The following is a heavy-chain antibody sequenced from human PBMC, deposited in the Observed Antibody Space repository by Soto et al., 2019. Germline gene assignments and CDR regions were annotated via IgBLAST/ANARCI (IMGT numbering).Heavy chain of an antibody. CDR3: ARPATPLPYYYDSSGKGAFDI. CDR1: GGSFSGYY. CDR2: INHSGST. Sequence: SETLSLTCAVYGGSFSGYYWSWIRQPPGKGLEWIGEINHSGSTNYNPSLKSRVTISVDTSKNQFSLKLSSVTAADTAVYYCARPATPLPYYYDSSGKGAFDIWGQGTMVTVSS. V-gene: IGHV4-34*01. D-gene: IGHD3-22*01. J-gene: IGHJ3*02.